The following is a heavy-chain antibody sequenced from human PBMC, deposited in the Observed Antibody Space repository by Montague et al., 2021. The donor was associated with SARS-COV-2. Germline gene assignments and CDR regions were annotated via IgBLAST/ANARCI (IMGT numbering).Heavy chain of an antibody. V-gene: IGHV3-7*01. D-gene: IGHD2-2*02. CDR3: AKHRPYTFDY. CDR1: GFTFSSYG. CDR2: IVPDGSHT. Sequence: SLRLSCAASGFTFSSYGMGWVRQAPGKGLEWVANIVPDGSHTLYVGPGEGRFTISRDNAKNSLYLQMNNLRAEDTAVYYCAKHRPYTFDYWGQGTLVTVSS. J-gene: IGHJ4*02.